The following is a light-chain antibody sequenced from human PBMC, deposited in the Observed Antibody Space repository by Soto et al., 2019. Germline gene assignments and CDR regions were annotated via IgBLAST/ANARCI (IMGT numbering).Light chain of an antibody. CDR2: KAS. V-gene: IGKV1-5*03. Sequence: DIQMTQSPSTLSASVGDRVTITCRASQSISSWLAWYQQKPGKAPKLLIYKASSSESGVPSRFSGSGSGTEFTLTISSLQPDDFATYYCQRYNSYSWTFDQGTKVDIK. CDR1: QSISSW. J-gene: IGKJ1*01. CDR3: QRYNSYSWT.